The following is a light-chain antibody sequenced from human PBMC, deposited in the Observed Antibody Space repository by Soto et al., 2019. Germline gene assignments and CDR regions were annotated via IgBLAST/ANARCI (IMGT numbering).Light chain of an antibody. J-gene: IGKJ5*01. CDR1: QSVSSSY. CDR3: QQYGSSPPIT. V-gene: IGKV3-20*01. CDR2: AAS. Sequence: LTTYASLLAASVGDRVTITCRSSQSVSSSYLAWYQQKPGQAPRLLIYAASSRATGIPDRFSGSGSGTDFTLTISRLEPEDFAVYYCQQYGSSPPITFGQGRLLEV.